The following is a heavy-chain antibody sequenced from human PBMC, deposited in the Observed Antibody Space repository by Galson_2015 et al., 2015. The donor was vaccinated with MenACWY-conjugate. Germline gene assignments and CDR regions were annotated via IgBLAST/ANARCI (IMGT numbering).Heavy chain of an antibody. Sequence: LSLTCTVSGVSIDTYYWTWLRQFPGKGLEWIGYIYYKGTTNYNPSLESRVTMSVDTSKNHFSLRLTSVTTADTAVYFCARAAVSGTMFVSWGQGALVTVSS. CDR3: ARAAVSGTMFVS. V-gene: IGHV4-59*01. CDR1: GVSIDTYY. J-gene: IGHJ5*01. D-gene: IGHD4/OR15-4a*01. CDR2: IYYKGTT.